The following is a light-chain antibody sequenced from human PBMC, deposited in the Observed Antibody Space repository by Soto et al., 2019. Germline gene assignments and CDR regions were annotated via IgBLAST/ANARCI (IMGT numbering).Light chain of an antibody. CDR3: CSFAGSTTPYV. Sequence: QSALTHPASVSGSPGQSITISCTGTSSDVGNYNLVSWYQQHPDKAPKLMIYEGTKRPSGVSNRFSGSKSVNTASLTISGLQAEDEADYYCCSFAGSTTPYVFGTGTKLTVL. CDR2: EGT. V-gene: IGLV2-23*01. CDR1: SSDVGNYNL. J-gene: IGLJ1*01.